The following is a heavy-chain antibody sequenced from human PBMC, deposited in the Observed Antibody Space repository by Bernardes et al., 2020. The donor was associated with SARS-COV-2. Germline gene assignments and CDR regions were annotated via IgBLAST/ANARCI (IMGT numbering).Heavy chain of an antibody. CDR1: GFTFSNY. J-gene: IGHJ4*02. Sequence: GGSLRLSCAASGFTFSNYVSWIRQAPGTGLEWVSIIYSGGDKYHADSVKGRFIISRDNSKNALYLQMNTLRVEDTAVYYCARTANWNDAFFDSWGQGTLVTVSS. V-gene: IGHV3-66*01. CDR2: IYSGGDK. CDR3: ARTANWNDAFFDS. D-gene: IGHD1-1*01.